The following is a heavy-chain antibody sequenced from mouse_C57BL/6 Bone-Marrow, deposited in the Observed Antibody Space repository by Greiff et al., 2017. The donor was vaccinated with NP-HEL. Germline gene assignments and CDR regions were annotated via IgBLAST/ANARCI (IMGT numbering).Heavy chain of an antibody. CDR2: IYPRDGST. CDR1: GYTFTDHT. V-gene: IGHV1-78*01. CDR3: ASPNYYGSSRYYAMDD. J-gene: IGHJ4*01. Sequence: LQQSDAELVKPGASVKISCKVSGYTFTDHTIHWMKQRPEQGLEWIGYIYPRDGSTKYNEKFKGKATLTADKSSSTAYMQLNSLTSEDSAVYFCASPNYYGSSRYYAMDDWGQGTSVTVSS. D-gene: IGHD1-1*01.